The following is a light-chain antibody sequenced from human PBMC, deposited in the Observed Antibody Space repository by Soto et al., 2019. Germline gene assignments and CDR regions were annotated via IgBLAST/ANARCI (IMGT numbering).Light chain of an antibody. V-gene: IGKV3-11*01. J-gene: IGKJ4*01. Sequence: EIVLTQSPVTLSLSPGERATLSCRASHSVSSDLLWYQQKPGQSPRLLISDASNRATGIPARFSGSGSGTDFILAITSLEPEDFAVYYCQQRNRWPLTFGGGTRVEIK. CDR1: HSVSSD. CDR2: DAS. CDR3: QQRNRWPLT.